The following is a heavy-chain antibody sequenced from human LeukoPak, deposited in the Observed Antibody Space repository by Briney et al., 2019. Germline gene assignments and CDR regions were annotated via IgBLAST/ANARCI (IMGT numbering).Heavy chain of an antibody. D-gene: IGHD3-3*01. Sequence: SETLSLTCTVSGGSISSSSYYWGWIRQPPGKGLEWIGSIYYSGSTYYNPSLKSRVTISVDTSKNQFSLKLSSVTAADTAAYYCARDGDFWSGYYFSYYYMDVWGKGTTVTVSS. J-gene: IGHJ6*03. V-gene: IGHV4-39*07. CDR3: ARDGDFWSGYYFSYYYMDV. CDR1: GGSISSSSYY. CDR2: IYYSGST.